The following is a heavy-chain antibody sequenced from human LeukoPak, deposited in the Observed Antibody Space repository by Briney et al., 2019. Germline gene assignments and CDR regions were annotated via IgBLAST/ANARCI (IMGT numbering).Heavy chain of an antibody. CDR1: GFTFSSCS. Sequence: GGSLRLSCAASGFTFSSCSMNWVRQAPGKGLEWVSSISSSSSYIYYADSVKGRFTISRDNAKNSLYLQMNSLRAEDTAVYYCARDSSSSWFLDYWGQGTLVTVSS. D-gene: IGHD6-13*01. CDR3: ARDSSSSWFLDY. CDR2: ISSSSSYI. J-gene: IGHJ4*02. V-gene: IGHV3-21*01.